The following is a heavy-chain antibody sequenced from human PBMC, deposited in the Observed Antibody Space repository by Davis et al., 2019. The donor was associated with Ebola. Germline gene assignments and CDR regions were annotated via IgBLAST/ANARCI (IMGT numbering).Heavy chain of an antibody. CDR2: ISSSSNSI. CDR3: ARDPSSTMIRGIVVPDYYFDY. CDR1: GFTFSRYS. V-gene: IGHV3-48*02. J-gene: IGHJ4*02. D-gene: IGHD3-10*01. Sequence: GESLKISCAASGFTFSRYSMNWVRQAPGKGLEWVSYISSSSNSIYYADSVRGRFTISRDTAKNSLYLQMNSLRDEDTSVYYCARDPSSTMIRGIVVPDYYFDYWGQGALVTVSS.